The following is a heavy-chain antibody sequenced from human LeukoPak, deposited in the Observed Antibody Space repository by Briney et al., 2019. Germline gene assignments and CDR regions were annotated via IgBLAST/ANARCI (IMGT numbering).Heavy chain of an antibody. J-gene: IGHJ4*02. D-gene: IGHD5-12*01. Sequence: GGSLRLSCSASGFTFSGYAMHWVRQAPGKGLEYVSAISSNGGSTYYADSVKGRFTISRDNSKNTLYLQMSSLRAEDTAVYYCVKDMGRWLLHRVRYSDYWGQGTLVTVSS. CDR1: GFTFSGYA. CDR2: ISSNGGST. CDR3: VKDMGRWLLHRVRYSDY. V-gene: IGHV3-64D*06.